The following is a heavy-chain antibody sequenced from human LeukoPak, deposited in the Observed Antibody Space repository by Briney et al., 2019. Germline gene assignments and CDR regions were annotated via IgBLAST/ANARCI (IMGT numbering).Heavy chain of an antibody. CDR1: GGTFSSYA. D-gene: IGHD6-19*01. CDR2: IIPIFGTA. Sequence: SVKVPCKASGGTFSSYAISWVRQAPGQGLEWMGGIIPIFGTANYAQKFQGRVTITADESTSTAYMELSSLRSEDTAVYYCAREGNEAVAGTGAFDIWGQGTMVTVSS. J-gene: IGHJ3*02. CDR3: AREGNEAVAGTGAFDI. V-gene: IGHV1-69*13.